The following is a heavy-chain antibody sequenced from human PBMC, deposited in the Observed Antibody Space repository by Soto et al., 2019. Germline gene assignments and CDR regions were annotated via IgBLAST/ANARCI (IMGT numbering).Heavy chain of an antibody. CDR1: GYSFSTYD. V-gene: IGHV1-8*01. CDR2: VNPKSGNT. Sequence: QVQLVQSGAEVKKPGASVKVSCKASGYSFSTYDINWVRQAAGQGLEWMGWVNPKSGNTDYAQRFRGRVTMTSNTSISTAYMELRALTPEDTAVYYCARPYCDSTSCYTDWFDPWGQGTLVTVSS. D-gene: IGHD2-2*02. CDR3: ARPYCDSTSCYTDWFDP. J-gene: IGHJ5*02.